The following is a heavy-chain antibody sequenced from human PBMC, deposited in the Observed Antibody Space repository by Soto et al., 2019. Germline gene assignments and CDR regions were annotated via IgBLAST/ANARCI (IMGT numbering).Heavy chain of an antibody. CDR3: ARYEYGNSLYGVDV. V-gene: IGHV4-34*02. Sequence: QVHLQQRGAGLFKPSETLSLNCVVSGESFSGYYWSWIRQTPGMVLEWIGEVDHRGSTTYNPSLKNRASISIDSSKILFSPELTCVTAADTALYFCARYEYGNSLYGVDVWGQGTRVTVSS. J-gene: IGHJ6*02. D-gene: IGHD1-7*01. CDR1: GESFSGYY. CDR2: VDHRGST.